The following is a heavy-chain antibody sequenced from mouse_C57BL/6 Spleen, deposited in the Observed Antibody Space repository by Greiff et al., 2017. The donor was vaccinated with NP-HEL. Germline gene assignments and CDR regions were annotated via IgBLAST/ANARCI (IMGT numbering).Heavy chain of an antibody. CDR3: ARDRENYYGSSYWYFDV. CDR2: ISYDGSN. D-gene: IGHD1-1*01. Sequence: EVQLQESGPGLVKPSQSLSLTCSVTGYSITSGYYWNWIRQFPGNKLEWMGYISYDGSNNYNPSLKNRISITRDTSKNQFFLKLNSVTTEDTATYYCARDRENYYGSSYWYFDVWGTGTTVTVSS. CDR1: GYSITSGYY. V-gene: IGHV3-6*01. J-gene: IGHJ1*03.